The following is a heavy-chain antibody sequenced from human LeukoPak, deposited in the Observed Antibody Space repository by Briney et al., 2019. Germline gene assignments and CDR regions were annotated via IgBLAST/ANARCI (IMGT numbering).Heavy chain of an antibody. D-gene: IGHD2-15*01. CDR2: IYHSGST. Sequence: SETLSLTCAVSGGSISSGGYSWSWIRQPPGKGLEWIGYIYHSGSTYYNPSLKSRVTISVDRSKNQFSLKLSSVTAADTAVYYCARGDCSGGSCYPGAFDYWGQGTLVTVSP. CDR1: GGSISSGGYS. J-gene: IGHJ4*02. CDR3: ARGDCSGGSCYPGAFDY. V-gene: IGHV4-30-2*01.